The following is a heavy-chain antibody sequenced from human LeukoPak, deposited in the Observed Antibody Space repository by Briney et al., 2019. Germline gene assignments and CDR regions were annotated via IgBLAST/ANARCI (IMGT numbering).Heavy chain of an antibody. Sequence: GGSLRLSCAASGFTVSSYSMNWVRQAPGKGLEWVSSISSSSSYIYYADSVKGRFTISRDNAKNSLYLQMNSLRADDTAVYYCASPYRSSRGAFDIWGQGTMVTVSS. J-gene: IGHJ3*02. CDR3: ASPYRSSRGAFDI. CDR2: ISSSSSYI. CDR1: GFTVSSYS. V-gene: IGHV3-21*04. D-gene: IGHD4-11*01.